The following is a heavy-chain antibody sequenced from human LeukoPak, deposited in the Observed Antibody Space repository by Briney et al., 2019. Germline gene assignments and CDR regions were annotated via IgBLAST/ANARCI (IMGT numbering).Heavy chain of an antibody. V-gene: IGHV4-39*01. CDR1: GGSISDSSYY. Sequence: PSETLSLTCTVSGGSISDSSYYWGWIRQPPGKGLEWIGSIYHSGSTYYNPSLKSRVTISVDTSKNQFSLKLSSVTAADTAVYYCGKQNSHTVTTYNWFDPWGQGTLVTVSS. J-gene: IGHJ5*02. D-gene: IGHD4-17*01. CDR2: IYHSGST. CDR3: GKQNSHTVTTYNWFDP.